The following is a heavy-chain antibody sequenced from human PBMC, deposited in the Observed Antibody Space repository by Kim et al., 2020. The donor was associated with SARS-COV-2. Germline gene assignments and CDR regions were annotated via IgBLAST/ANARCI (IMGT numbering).Heavy chain of an antibody. J-gene: IGHJ6*02. CDR1: GFTFSSYA. Sequence: GGSLRLSCAASGFTFSSYAMHWVRQAPGKGLEYVSAISRNGGSTHYANSVKGRFTISRDNSKNTLYLQMGSLRAEDMAVYYCAREGTGYYYYYGMDVWGQGTTVTVSS. V-gene: IGHV3-64*01. D-gene: IGHD1-1*01. CDR3: AREGTGYYYYYGMDV. CDR2: ISRNGGST.